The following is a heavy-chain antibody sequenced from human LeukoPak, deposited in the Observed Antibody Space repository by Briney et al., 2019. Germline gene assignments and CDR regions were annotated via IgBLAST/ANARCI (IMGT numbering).Heavy chain of an antibody. Sequence: GGSLRLSCAASGLTFSSYGMHWVRQAPGKGLEWVTFIRFDGSYKSYADSVKGRFTISRDNSKNTLYLQMNSLRAEDTAVYYCAKDKEYYYDSSGSPLYYFDYWGQGTLVTVSS. CDR1: GLTFSSYG. J-gene: IGHJ4*02. CDR2: IRFDGSYK. V-gene: IGHV3-30*02. CDR3: AKDKEYYYDSSGSPLYYFDY. D-gene: IGHD3-22*01.